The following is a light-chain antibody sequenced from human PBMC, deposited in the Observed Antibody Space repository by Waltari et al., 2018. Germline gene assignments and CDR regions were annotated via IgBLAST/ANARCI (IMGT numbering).Light chain of an antibody. J-gene: IGLJ3*02. CDR2: DIN. CDR3: CSYVGSNTYWV. Sequence: QSALTQPRSVSGSPGQSVTLSCTGTSNDVGGYNYVSWYQQHPDKAPKLIIYDINKPPYGVPDRFSGAQSGNTASLTIAGLQAEDEADYYCCSYVGSNTYWVFGGGTKLTVL. V-gene: IGLV2-11*01. CDR1: SNDVGGYNY.